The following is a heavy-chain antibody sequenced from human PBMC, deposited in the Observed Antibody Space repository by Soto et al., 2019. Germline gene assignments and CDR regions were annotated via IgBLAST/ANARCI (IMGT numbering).Heavy chain of an antibody. D-gene: IGHD4-17*01. Sequence: GGSLRLSCAASGFTFDEYGMSWVRQAPGKGLEWVSGLNWHGGSTGYADFVKGRFTISRDNAKNSLYLQMNSLRAEDTALYHCAIVKRRDYSDYGGAFDIWGQGTMVTVSS. J-gene: IGHJ3*02. CDR1: GFTFDEYG. CDR3: AIVKRRDYSDYGGAFDI. V-gene: IGHV3-20*01. CDR2: LNWHGGST.